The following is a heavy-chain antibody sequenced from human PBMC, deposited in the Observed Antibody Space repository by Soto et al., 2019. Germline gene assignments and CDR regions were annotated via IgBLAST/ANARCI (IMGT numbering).Heavy chain of an antibody. J-gene: IGHJ4*02. CDR1: GGTISSYY. CDR3: ARGLGLGDC. D-gene: IGHD3-9*01. CDR2: IYYSGST. Sequence: SEPQPHPRTVSGGTISSYYWRWIRQPPGKGLEWIGYIYYSGSTNYNPSLKSRVTVTRDTSTATVYMDLSALTSDDTAMDYCARGLGLGDCWGQGTLVTVSX. V-gene: IGHV4-59*01.